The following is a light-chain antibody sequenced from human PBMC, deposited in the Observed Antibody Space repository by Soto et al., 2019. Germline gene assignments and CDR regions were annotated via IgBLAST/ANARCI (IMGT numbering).Light chain of an antibody. CDR3: HQRQSWPRT. CDR1: QYINTR. J-gene: IGKJ5*01. V-gene: IGKV3-11*01. CDR2: QTS. Sequence: PGDSVTLSCRASQYINTRLAWYQHRPGQAPRLLIYQTSIRAAGIPARFSASGTGTDFTLTISDVQPEDFAVYYCHQRQSWPRTFGQGTRLEIK.